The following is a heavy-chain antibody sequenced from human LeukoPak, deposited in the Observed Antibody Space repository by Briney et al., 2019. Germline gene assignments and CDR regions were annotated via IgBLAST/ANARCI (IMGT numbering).Heavy chain of an antibody. D-gene: IGHD5-24*01. J-gene: IGHJ4*02. Sequence: GASVKVSCKASGGTFSSYAISWVRQAPGQGLEWMGGIIPIFGTANYAQKFQGRVTITADKSTSTAYMELSSLRSEDTAVYYCAAVVEMATIWGFDYWGQGTLVTVSS. CDR2: IIPIFGTA. CDR3: AAVVEMATIWGFDY. CDR1: GGTFSSYA. V-gene: IGHV1-69*06.